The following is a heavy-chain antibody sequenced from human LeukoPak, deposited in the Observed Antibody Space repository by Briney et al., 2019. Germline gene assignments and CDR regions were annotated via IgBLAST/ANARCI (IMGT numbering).Heavy chain of an antibody. CDR2: ISGSGGST. J-gene: IGHJ3*01. D-gene: IGHD2-15*01. V-gene: IGHV3-23*01. CDR1: GFTFSSYA. CDR3: AKAGGGTPE. Sequence: GGSLTLSCTASGFTFSSYAMSWVRHAPGQGLEWVSGISGSGGSTKYADSVKGRLTISRDDPTNTLYLQMNSLRAGDTAVYYCAKAGGGTPEWGKGKMVTVSS.